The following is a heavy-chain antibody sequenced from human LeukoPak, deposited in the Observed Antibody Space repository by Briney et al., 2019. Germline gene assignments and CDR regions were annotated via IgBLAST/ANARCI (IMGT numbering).Heavy chain of an antibody. CDR3: ATGLYSSGWFGDYYYGMDV. CDR2: IKQDGSEK. Sequence: GGSLRLSCAASGFTFSSYAMSWVRQAPGKGLEWVANIKQDGSEKYYVDSVKGRFTISRDNAKNSLYLQMNSLRAEDTAVYYCATGLYSSGWFGDYYYGMDVWGQGTTVTVSS. D-gene: IGHD6-19*01. J-gene: IGHJ6*02. V-gene: IGHV3-7*03. CDR1: GFTFSSYA.